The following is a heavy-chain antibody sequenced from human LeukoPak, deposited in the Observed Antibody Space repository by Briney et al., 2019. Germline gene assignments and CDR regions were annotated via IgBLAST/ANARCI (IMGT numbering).Heavy chain of an antibody. CDR3: ARARGVGATKKYYGMDV. V-gene: IGHV3-7*01. D-gene: IGHD1-26*01. CDR2: LKQDGSEK. Sequence: GGSLRLSCAASGFTLSSYWMSWVRQAPGKGLEWVANLKQDGSEKYYVDSVKGRFTISRDNAKNSLYLQMNSLRAEDTAVYYCARARGVGATKKYYGMDVWGQGTTVTVSS. J-gene: IGHJ6*02. CDR1: GFTLSSYW.